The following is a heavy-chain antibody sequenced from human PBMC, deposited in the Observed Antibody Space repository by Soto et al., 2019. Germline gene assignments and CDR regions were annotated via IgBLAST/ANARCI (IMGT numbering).Heavy chain of an antibody. D-gene: IGHD1-1*01. CDR3: ARGTGTDY. Sequence: SETLSLTCAVYGGSFSGYYWSWIRQPPGKGLEWIGEINHSGSTNYNPSLKSRVTISVDTSKNQFSLKLSSVTAADTAVHYCARGTGTDYWGQGTLVTVSS. CDR2: INHSGST. V-gene: IGHV4-34*01. J-gene: IGHJ4*02. CDR1: GGSFSGYY.